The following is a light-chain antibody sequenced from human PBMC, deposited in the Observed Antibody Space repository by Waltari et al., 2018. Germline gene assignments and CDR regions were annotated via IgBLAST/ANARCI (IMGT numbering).Light chain of an antibody. CDR2: DVS. CDR1: SSDVGGYNY. J-gene: IGLJ3*02. Sequence: QSALTQPASVSESPGQSITISCTGTSSDVGGYNYVSWYQQHIGKAPKLMIYDVSKRPSGVSNRFSGSKSGNTCSLTISGLQAEDEADYYCSSYTSSSTWVFGGGTKLTVL. V-gene: IGLV2-14*01. CDR3: SSYTSSSTWV.